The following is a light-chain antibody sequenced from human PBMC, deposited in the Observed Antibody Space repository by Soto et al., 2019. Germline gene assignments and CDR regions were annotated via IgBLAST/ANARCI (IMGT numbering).Light chain of an antibody. Sequence: QSVLIQPPSASGTPGQRVTISCSGSSSNIGSNYVYWYQQLPGTAPKLLIYRNNQRPSGVSDRFSGSKSGTSASLAISGLRSEDETTYYCAAWDDSLLGVVFGGGTKLTVL. CDR2: RNN. CDR3: AAWDDSLLGVV. V-gene: IGLV1-47*01. CDR1: SSNIGSNY. J-gene: IGLJ2*01.